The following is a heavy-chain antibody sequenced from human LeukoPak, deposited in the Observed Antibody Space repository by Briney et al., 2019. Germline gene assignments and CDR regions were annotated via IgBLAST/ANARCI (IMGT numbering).Heavy chain of an antibody. V-gene: IGHV3-30*03. J-gene: IGHJ4*02. CDR2: ISNDGGRK. D-gene: IGHD3-3*01. CDR3: ARDRAWNYFDY. Sequence: GGSLRLSCAPSGFTFSRHGMHWVRQAPGKGLEWVAIISNDGGRKYYAHSVEGRFTISRDNSKNTLYLQMDSLRAEDTAVYYCARDRAWNYFDYWGQGTLVTVSS. CDR1: GFTFSRHG.